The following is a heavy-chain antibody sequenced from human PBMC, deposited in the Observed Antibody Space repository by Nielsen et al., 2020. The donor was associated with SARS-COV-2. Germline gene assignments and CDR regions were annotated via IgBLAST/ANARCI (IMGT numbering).Heavy chain of an antibody. V-gene: IGHV5-10-1*01. CDR3: ARLHYDFFYHDY. CDR2: IDPSDSYT. D-gene: IGHD3-3*01. J-gene: IGHJ4*02. CDR1: GYSFTSYW. Sequence: KVSCKASGYSFTSYWISWVRQMPGKGLEWMGRIDPSDSYTNYSPSFQGHVTISSDKSISTAYLQWSSLKASDTAMYYCARLHYDFFYHDYWGQGTLVTVSS.